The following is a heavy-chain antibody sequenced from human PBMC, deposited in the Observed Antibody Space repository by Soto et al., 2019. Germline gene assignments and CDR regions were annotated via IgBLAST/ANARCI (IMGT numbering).Heavy chain of an antibody. CDR2: INHSGST. V-gene: IGHV4-34*01. CDR3: ARGRVDTESNWFDP. CDR1: GGSFSGYY. Sequence: SETLSLTCAVYGGSFSGYYWSWIRQPPGKGLEWIGEINHSGSTNYNPSLKSRVTISVDTSKNQFSLKLSSVTAADTAVYYCARGRVDTESNWFDPWGQGTLVTVSS. D-gene: IGHD5-18*01. J-gene: IGHJ5*02.